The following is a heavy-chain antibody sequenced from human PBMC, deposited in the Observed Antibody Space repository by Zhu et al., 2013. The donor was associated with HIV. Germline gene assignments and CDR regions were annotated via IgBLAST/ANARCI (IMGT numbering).Heavy chain of an antibody. CDR1: GYIFTDYG. V-gene: IGHV1-18*01. CDR3: ARVGRGSSTYFYDMDV. J-gene: IGHJ6*02. D-gene: IGHD6-6*01. Sequence: QVQLVQSGAEVKKPGASVKVSCKASGYIFTDYGISWVRQAPGQGLEWLGWISAYTGRTSYTQNFQGRVTVTTDTSTSTTYMELRSLTSDDTAVYYCARVGRGSSTYFYDMDVWGQGTTVTAS. CDR2: ISAYTGRT.